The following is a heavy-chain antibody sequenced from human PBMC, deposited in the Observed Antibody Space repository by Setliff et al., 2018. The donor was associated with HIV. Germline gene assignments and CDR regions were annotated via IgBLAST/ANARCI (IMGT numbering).Heavy chain of an antibody. J-gene: IGHJ3*02. CDR1: GGSFSAYY. D-gene: IGHD1-26*01. CDR2: TDHSGTT. CDR3: ARNIEWEPYAFDI. V-gene: IGHV4-34*01. Sequence: PSETLSLTCAVYGGSFSAYYWSWIRQPPGKGLEWVGETDHSGTTNQNPSLSSRVTISVDPSKNQFSLKLSSVTAADTAVYYCARNIEWEPYAFDIWGQGTMVTVSS.